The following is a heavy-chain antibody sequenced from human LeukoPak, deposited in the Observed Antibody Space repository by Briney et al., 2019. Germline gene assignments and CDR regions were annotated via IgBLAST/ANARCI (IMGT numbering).Heavy chain of an antibody. CDR1: GFDFNTYE. CDR2: IGGTGETI. J-gene: IGHJ4*02. CDR3: ARDAPYLVGATYFDY. V-gene: IGHV3-48*03. Sequence: GGSLRLSCVASGFDFNTYEMTWVRRAPGKGLEWVSYIGGTGETIYYADSVKGRFTVSRDNARNSVYLQMNSLRAEDTAVYYCARDAPYLVGATYFDYWGQGTLVTVSS. D-gene: IGHD1-26*01.